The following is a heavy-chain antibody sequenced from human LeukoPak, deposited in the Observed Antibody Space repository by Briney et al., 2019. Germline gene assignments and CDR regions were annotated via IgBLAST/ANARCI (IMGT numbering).Heavy chain of an antibody. V-gene: IGHV3-7*01. CDR1: GFTFSSYC. Sequence: PGGSLRLSCAASGFTFSSYCMSWVRQAPGKGLEWVANIKQDGSEKYYVDSGKGRFTIARENAKNSLYLQMNSLRAEDTAVYYCARVQAAEDYWGQGTLVTVSS. CDR3: ARVQAAEDY. CDR2: IKQDGSEK. J-gene: IGHJ4*02. D-gene: IGHD6-13*01.